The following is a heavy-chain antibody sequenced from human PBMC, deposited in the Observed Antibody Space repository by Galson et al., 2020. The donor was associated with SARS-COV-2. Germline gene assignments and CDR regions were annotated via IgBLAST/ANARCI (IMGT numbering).Heavy chain of an antibody. Sequence: SETLSLTCTVSGGSISSYYWSWIRQPPGKGLEWIGYIYYSGSTNYNPSLKSRVTISVDTSKNQFSLKLSSVTAADTAVYYCARGPVTTRPEDYFDYWGQGTLVTVSS. V-gene: IGHV4-59*13. J-gene: IGHJ4*02. CDR3: ARGPVTTRPEDYFDY. CDR2: IYYSGST. D-gene: IGHD4-17*01. CDR1: GGSISSYY.